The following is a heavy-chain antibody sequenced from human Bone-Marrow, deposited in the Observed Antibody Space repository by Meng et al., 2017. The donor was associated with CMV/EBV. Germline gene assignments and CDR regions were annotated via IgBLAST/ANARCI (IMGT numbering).Heavy chain of an antibody. CDR1: GGSISSYY. CDR2: IYYSGST. Sequence: SETLSLTCTVSGGSISSYYWSWIRQPPGKGLEWIGYIYYSGSTNYNPSLKSRVTISVDTSKNQFSLKLSSVTAADTAGYYCAGYVPGPDAFDIWAQGTMVTVSS. CDR3: AGYVPGPDAFDI. D-gene: IGHD3-16*01. V-gene: IGHV4-59*01. J-gene: IGHJ3*02.